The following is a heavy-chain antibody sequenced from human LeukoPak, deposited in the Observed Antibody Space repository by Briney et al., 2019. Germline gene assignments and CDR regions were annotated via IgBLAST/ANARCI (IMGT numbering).Heavy chain of an antibody. CDR3: SRGPPFNHYFQY. J-gene: IGHJ1*01. CDR1: GYTFTTYD. Sequence: ASVKVSCKASGYTFTTYDINWVRQSPGQGLEWMGWMNPNSGNTGYAQKFQGRVTISRNTSISTAYMELSSLRSEDTAVYYCSRGPPFNHYFQYWGQGTLVTVSS. CDR2: MNPNSGNT. D-gene: IGHD1-14*01. V-gene: IGHV1-8*03.